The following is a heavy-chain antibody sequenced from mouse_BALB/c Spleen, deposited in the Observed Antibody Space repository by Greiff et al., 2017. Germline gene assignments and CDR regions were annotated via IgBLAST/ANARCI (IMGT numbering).Heavy chain of an antibody. D-gene: IGHD1-1*01. V-gene: IGHV1-14*01. CDR3: ARGSLITTVVEGTYFDY. J-gene: IGHJ2*01. CDR1: GYTFTSYV. Sequence: HLVESGPELVKPGASVKMSCKASGYTFTSYVMHWVKQKPGQGLEWIGYINPYNDGTKYNEKFKGKATLTSDKSSSTAYMELSSLTSEDSAVYYCARGSLITTVVEGTYFDYWGQGTTLTVSS. CDR2: INPYNDGT.